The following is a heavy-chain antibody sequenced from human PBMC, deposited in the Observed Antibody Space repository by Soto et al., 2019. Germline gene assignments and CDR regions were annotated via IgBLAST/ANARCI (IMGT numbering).Heavy chain of an antibody. J-gene: IGHJ5*02. Sequence: GGSLRLSCAGSGFPFTNYWMNWVRQTPGEGLMWVSRISPDGSDVGYADSVGGRFTVSRDNAKNTLYLQMHSLRAEDTAMYYCACWGHIVPVAPSEFDRWGQGTLVTVSS. V-gene: IGHV3-74*01. CDR2: ISPDGSDV. CDR3: ACWGHIVPVAPSEFDR. D-gene: IGHD2-8*02. CDR1: GFPFTNYW.